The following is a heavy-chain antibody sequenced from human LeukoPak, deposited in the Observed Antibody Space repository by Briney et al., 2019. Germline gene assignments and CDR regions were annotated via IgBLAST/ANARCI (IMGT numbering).Heavy chain of an antibody. CDR3: ACDQAQPFDY. V-gene: IGHV4-59*01. J-gene: IGHJ4*02. Sequence: SETLSLTCTVSGGSISSYYWSWIRQPPGKGLEWIGYFHYSGTTNYNPSLKSRVTISLDTSKNQFSLKLSSVTAADTAVYYCACDQAQPFDYWGQGTLVTVSS. CDR1: GGSISSYY. D-gene: IGHD1-14*01. CDR2: FHYSGTT.